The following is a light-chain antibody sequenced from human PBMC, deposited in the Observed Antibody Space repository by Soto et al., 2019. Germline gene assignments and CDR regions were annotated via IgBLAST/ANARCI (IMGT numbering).Light chain of an antibody. CDR2: AAS. Sequence: DIQMTQSPSSLSASVGDRVTITCRASQGIRDALGWYQQKPGKAPKRLIYAASSLQSGVQARFSGRGSGTYFPLTISRLQPEDFATSHCLQHNSYPQTFGQGTKVEIK. CDR3: LQHNSYPQT. CDR1: QGIRDA. J-gene: IGKJ1*01. V-gene: IGKV1-17*01.